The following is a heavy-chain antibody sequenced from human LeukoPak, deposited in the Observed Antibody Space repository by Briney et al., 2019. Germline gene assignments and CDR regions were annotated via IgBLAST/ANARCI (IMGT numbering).Heavy chain of an antibody. J-gene: IGHJ5*02. Sequence: TGGSLRLSCAASGFTFSSYGMHWVRQAPGKGLEWVAVISDDGRIKIYGDSVKGRLTISRDNSRNTLYLQMNSLRGEDTAVYYCARAAAETGSFRDNWFDPWGQGTLVTVSS. CDR3: ARAAAETGSFRDNWFDP. D-gene: IGHD3-9*01. CDR2: ISDDGRIK. V-gene: IGHV3-30*03. CDR1: GFTFSSYG.